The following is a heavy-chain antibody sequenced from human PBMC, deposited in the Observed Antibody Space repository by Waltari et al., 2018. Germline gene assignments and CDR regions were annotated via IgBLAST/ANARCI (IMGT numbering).Heavy chain of an antibody. D-gene: IGHD3-10*01. CDR2: IYYSGST. CDR3: ARDRGGTFDY. J-gene: IGHJ4*02. CDR1: GGSISSHY. Sequence: QVQLQESGPGLVKPSETLSLTCTVSGGSISSHYWSWIRQPPGKGLEWIGYIYYSGSTNYNPSLKSRVTISVDTSKNQFALKLSSVTAADTAVYYCARDRGGTFDYWGQGTLVTVSS. V-gene: IGHV4-59*11.